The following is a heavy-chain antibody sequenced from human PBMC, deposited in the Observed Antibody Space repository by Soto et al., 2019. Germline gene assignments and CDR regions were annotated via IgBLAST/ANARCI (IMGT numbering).Heavy chain of an antibody. CDR2: ISYDGSNK. CDR1: GFTFSSYA. J-gene: IGHJ5*02. CDR3: AHSSYGDYVDGDWFDP. Sequence: GGSLRLSCAASGFTFSSYAMHWVRQAPGKGLEWVAVISYDGSNKYYADSVKGRFTITKDTSKNQVVLTMTNMDPVDTATYYCAHSSYGDYVDGDWFDPWGQGTLVTVSS. D-gene: IGHD4-17*01. V-gene: IGHV3-30*14.